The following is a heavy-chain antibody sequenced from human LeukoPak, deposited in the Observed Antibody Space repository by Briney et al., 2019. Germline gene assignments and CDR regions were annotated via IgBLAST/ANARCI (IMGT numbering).Heavy chain of an antibody. J-gene: IGHJ4*02. Sequence: GGSLRLSCAASGFTVSSNYMSWVRQAPGKGLEWVSVIYSGGSTYYADSVKGRFTISRDNSKNTLYLQMNSLRAEDMAVYYCARGIDYYDSSGYFLYWGQGTLVTVSS. CDR2: IYSGGST. CDR3: ARGIDYYDSSGYFLY. D-gene: IGHD3-22*01. V-gene: IGHV3-53*01. CDR1: GFTVSSNY.